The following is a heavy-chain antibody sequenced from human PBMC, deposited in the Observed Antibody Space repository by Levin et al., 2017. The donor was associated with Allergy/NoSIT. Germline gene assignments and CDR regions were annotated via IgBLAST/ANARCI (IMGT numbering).Heavy chain of an antibody. CDR3: ARGYSSRYYYYYYYMDV. CDR2: IDPSDSYT. CDR1: GYSFTSYW. V-gene: IGHV5-10-1*01. Sequence: GESLKISCKGSGYSFTSYWISWVRQMPGKGLEWMGRIDPSDSYTNYSPSFQGHVTISADKSISTAYLQWSSLKASDTAMYYCARGYSSRYYYYYYYMDVWGKGTTVTVSS. J-gene: IGHJ6*03. D-gene: IGHD6-13*01.